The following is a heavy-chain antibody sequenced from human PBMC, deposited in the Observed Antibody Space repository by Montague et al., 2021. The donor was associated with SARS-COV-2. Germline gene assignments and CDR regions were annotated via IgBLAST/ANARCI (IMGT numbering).Heavy chain of an antibody. CDR1: GGSISSYC. CDR3: ARGFDY. J-gene: IGHJ4*02. CDR2: IYYSGST. V-gene: IGHV4-59*08. Sequence: SETLSLTCTVSGGSISSYCWSWIRQPPGKGLEWIGYIYYSGSTNYNPSLKSRVTISVDTSKNQFSLKLSSVTAADTAVYYCARGFDYWGQGTPVTVSS.